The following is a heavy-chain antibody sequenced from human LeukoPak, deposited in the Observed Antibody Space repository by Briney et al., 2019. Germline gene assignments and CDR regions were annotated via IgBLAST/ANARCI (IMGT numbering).Heavy chain of an antibody. CDR2: INPNSGGT. Sequence: GASVKVSCKASGYTFTGYYMHWVRQAPGQGLEWMGWINPNSGGTNYAQKLPGRVTMTRDTSISTAYMELSRLRSDDTAVYYCARDYDYVWGSYQPFDYWGQGTLVTVSS. V-gene: IGHV1-2*02. CDR1: GYTFTGYY. D-gene: IGHD3-16*02. J-gene: IGHJ4*02. CDR3: ARDYDYVWGSYQPFDY.